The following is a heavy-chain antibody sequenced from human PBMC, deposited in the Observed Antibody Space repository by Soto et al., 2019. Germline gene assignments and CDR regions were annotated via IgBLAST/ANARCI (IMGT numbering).Heavy chain of an antibody. CDR3: AVDDYGDYFDWFDP. D-gene: IGHD4-17*01. V-gene: IGHV1-69*02. CDR1: GGTFSSYT. Sequence: QVQLVQSGAEVKKPGSSVKVSCKASGGTFSSYTISWVRQAPGQGLEWMGRIIPILGIANYAQKFQGRVTITADKSTSTAYMELRGLRSEDTAVYYCAVDDYGDYFDWFDPWGQGTLVTVSS. CDR2: IIPILGIA. J-gene: IGHJ5*02.